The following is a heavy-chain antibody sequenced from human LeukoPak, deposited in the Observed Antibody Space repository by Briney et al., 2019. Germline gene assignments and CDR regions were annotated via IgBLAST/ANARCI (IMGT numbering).Heavy chain of an antibody. CDR1: GFTFSSYA. J-gene: IGHJ3*01. CDR2: ISGSGGST. V-gene: IGHV3-23*01. D-gene: IGHD4-17*01. CDR3: AKDPNGDYVGAFDG. Sequence: GGSLRLSCAASGFTFSSYAMNWVRQAPGKGLEWVSTISGSGGSTYYADSVKGRFTISRDNSRELLYLQMNSLRVEDTAVYYCAKDPNGDYVGAFDGWGQGTMVTVSS.